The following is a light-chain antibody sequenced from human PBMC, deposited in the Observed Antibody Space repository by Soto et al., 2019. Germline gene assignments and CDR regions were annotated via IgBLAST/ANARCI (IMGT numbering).Light chain of an antibody. CDR1: RDISVY. Sequence: DIQMSQSPPFLSASVGDRVTITCQASRDISVYLNWYQQKPGKPPKLLVFDASNLQTGVPSRFSGSGSGTHITFTISSLQPEDIATYYCQQYDNRTPYTFGQGTKVEI. CDR3: QQYDNRTPYT. V-gene: IGKV1-33*01. CDR2: DAS. J-gene: IGKJ2*01.